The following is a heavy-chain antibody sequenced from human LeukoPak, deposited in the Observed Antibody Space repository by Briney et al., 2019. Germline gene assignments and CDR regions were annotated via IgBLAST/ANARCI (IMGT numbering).Heavy chain of an antibody. CDR3: ARGRVYYYYYYMDV. CDR1: GGSISSYY. V-gene: IGHV4-4*07. J-gene: IGHJ6*03. CDR2: IYTSGST. D-gene: IGHD5-24*01. Sequence: PSETLSLTCTVSGGSISSYYWSWIRRPAGEGLEWIGRIYTSGSTNYNPSLKSRVTMSVDTSKNQFSLQLSSVTAADTAVYYCARGRVYYYYYYMDVWGKGTTVTVSS.